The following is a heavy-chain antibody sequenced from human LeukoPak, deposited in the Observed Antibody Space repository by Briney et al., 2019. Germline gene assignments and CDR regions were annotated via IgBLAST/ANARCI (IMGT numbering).Heavy chain of an antibody. CDR2: IWYDGSNK. CDR3: ARGCSLHPRNPFDI. V-gene: IGHV3-33*01. CDR1: GITFSSYG. Sequence: PGGSLRLSCAASGITFSSYGMHWVRQAPGKGLEWVAVIWYDGSNKYYADSVKGRFTISRDNSKNTLYLQMNSLRAEDTAVYCCARGCSLHPRNPFDIWGQGTMVTVSS. J-gene: IGHJ3*02. D-gene: IGHD2-21*01.